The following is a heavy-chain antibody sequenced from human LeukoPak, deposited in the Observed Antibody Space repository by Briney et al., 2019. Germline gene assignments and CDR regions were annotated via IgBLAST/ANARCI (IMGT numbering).Heavy chain of an antibody. CDR2: IYTRGST. J-gene: IGHJ4*02. CDR1: GGSMSSYD. D-gene: IGHD3/OR15-3a*01. V-gene: IGHV4-4*07. CDR3: ARQTGSGLFILP. Sequence: PSETLSLTCTVSGGSMSSYDWSWIRQPAGKRLEWIGRIYTRGSTNYNPSLKSQVSISIDTSKNQFSLRLTSVTAADTAVYYCARQTGSGLFILPGGQGTLVTVSS.